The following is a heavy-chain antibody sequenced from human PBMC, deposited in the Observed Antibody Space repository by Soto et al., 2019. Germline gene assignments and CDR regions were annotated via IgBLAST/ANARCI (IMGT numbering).Heavy chain of an antibody. CDR3: ARGLRRQLLNWFDP. V-gene: IGHV4-59*01. CDR1: GGSIRSYY. J-gene: IGHJ5*02. Sequence: PSETLSLTCTVSGGSIRSYYWSWIRQPPGKGLEWIGYIYYIGSTNYNPSLKSRVTISVDTSKNQFSLKLSSVTAADTAVYYCARGLRRQLLNWFDPWGQGTLVTVSS. D-gene: IGHD2-2*01. CDR2: IYYIGST.